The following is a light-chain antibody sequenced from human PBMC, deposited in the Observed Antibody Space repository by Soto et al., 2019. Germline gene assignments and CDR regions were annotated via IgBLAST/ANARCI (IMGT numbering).Light chain of an antibody. CDR3: QKSYSTPLT. CDR1: QSISSY. Sequence: DIQMTQSPGSLSASVGEGVTITCRASQSISSYLNWYQQKPGKAPKLLIYAASSLQSGVPSRFSGSGSGTDFTLTISSLQPEDFATYYCQKSYSTPLTFGGGTKVDIK. V-gene: IGKV1-39*01. CDR2: AAS. J-gene: IGKJ4*01.